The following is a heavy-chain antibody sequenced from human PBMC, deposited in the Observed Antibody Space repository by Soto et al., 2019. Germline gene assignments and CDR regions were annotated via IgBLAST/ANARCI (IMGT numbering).Heavy chain of an antibody. Sequence: SETLSLTCTVSGGSVSSGSYYWSWIRQPPGKGLEWIGYIYYSGSTNYNPSLKSRVTISVDTSKNQFSLKLSSVTAADTAVYYCARADAYDFWCGSSTHYYYYGMDVWGQGTTVTVSS. CDR3: ARADAYDFWCGSSTHYYYYGMDV. D-gene: IGHD3-3*01. CDR1: GGSVSSGSYY. V-gene: IGHV4-61*01. J-gene: IGHJ6*02. CDR2: IYYSGST.